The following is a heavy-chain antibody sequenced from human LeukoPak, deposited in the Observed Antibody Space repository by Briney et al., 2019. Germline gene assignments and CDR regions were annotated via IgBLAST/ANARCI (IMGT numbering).Heavy chain of an antibody. CDR3: ARVPSEKGENYYYYGMDV. CDR2: IIPIFGTA. V-gene: IGHV1-69*01. CDR1: GGTFSSYA. J-gene: IGHJ6*02. Sequence: GSSVKVSCKASGGTFSSYAISWVRQAPGQGLEWMGGIIPIFGTANYAQKFQGRVTITADESTSTAYMELSSLRSEDTAVYYCARVPSEKGENYYYYGMDVWGQGTTVTVS.